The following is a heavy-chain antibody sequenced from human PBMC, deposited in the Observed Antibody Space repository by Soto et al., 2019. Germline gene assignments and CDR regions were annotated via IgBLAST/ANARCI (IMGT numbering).Heavy chain of an antibody. J-gene: IGHJ5*02. CDR3: TRTVVRGTYYYGSGSYHNWFDP. V-gene: IGHV3-49*04. D-gene: IGHD3-10*01. CDR1: GFTFGDYA. Sequence: GGSLRLSCTASGFTFGDYAMSWVRQAPGQGLEWVGFIRSKAYGGTTEYAASVKGRFTISRDDSKSIAFLQMNSLKTEDTAVYYCTRTVVRGTYYYGSGSYHNWFDPWGQGTLVTVSS. CDR2: IRSKAYGGTT.